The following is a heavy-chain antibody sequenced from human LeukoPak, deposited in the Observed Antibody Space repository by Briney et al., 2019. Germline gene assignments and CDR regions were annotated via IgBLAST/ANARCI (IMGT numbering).Heavy chain of an antibody. D-gene: IGHD3-22*01. CDR3: ATDFYDTT. J-gene: IGHJ5*02. CDR2: IRRNSDGGTI. CDR1: GFIFSDAW. V-gene: IGHV3-15*07. Sequence: GGSLRLSCATSGFIFSDAWMNWVRQAPGKGLEWVGRIRRNSDGGTIDYAAPVNGRFALSRDDSKNTLYLHMSSLQTEDTAVYYCATDFYDTTWGQGTLVTVSS.